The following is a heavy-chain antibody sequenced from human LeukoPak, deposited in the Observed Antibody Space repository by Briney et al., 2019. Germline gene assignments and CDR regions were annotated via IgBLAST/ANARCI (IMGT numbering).Heavy chain of an antibody. Sequence: PSETLSLTCTVSGGSISSDFWSWIRQSPGKGLEWIGYIHYSGSTKYNPSLKSRVTISVDTSKNQFSLRLSSVTAADTAVYYCARDRPLGTGDVFDIWGQGTMVTVSS. CDR1: GGSISSDF. CDR3: ARDRPLGTGDVFDI. D-gene: IGHD1-14*01. V-gene: IGHV4-59*01. J-gene: IGHJ3*02. CDR2: IHYSGST.